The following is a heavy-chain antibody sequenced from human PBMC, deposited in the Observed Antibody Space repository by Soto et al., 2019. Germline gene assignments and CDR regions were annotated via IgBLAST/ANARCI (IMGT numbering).Heavy chain of an antibody. CDR2: LTGTGGDT. V-gene: IGHV3-23*01. Sequence: EVQLLESGGGLVQPGGSLRISCAASGFTFSNYAMSWVRQAPGKGLEWVSALTGTGGDTYYADSVRGRFTISRDNSKNNLYLQMNSLRAEDTAVYYCVNESMPGVHFDDWGQGTLITVAS. CDR3: VNESMPGVHFDD. J-gene: IGHJ4*02. D-gene: IGHD3-10*01. CDR1: GFTFSNYA.